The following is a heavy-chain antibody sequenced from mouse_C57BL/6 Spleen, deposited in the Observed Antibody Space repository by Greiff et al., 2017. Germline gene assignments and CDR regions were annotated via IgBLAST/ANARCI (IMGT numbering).Heavy chain of an antibody. D-gene: IGHD2-5*01. CDR3: TRDIYSNYGY. CDR2: IDPETGGT. Sequence: VQLQQSGAELVRPGASVTLSCKASGYTFTDYEMHWVKQTPVHGLEWIGAIDPETGGTAYNQKFKGKAILTADKSSSTAYMELLSLTSEDSAVYYCTRDIYSNYGYWGQGTTLTVSS. CDR1: GYTFTDYE. V-gene: IGHV1-15*01. J-gene: IGHJ2*01.